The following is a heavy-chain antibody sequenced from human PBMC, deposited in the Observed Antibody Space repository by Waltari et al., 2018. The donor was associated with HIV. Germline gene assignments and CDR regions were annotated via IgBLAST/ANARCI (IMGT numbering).Heavy chain of an antibody. J-gene: IGHJ4*02. CDR3: ARSRSGSYGYFDS. CDR2: VFIIGST. CDR1: GGSMGDYY. V-gene: IGHV4-4*08. Sequence: VQLQESGPRLVKPSGTLSLICSVSGGSMGDYYWSWIRQSPGKEMEWIGHVFIIGSTNYNPSLKSRLTISIDRSRSQISLKLASVTAADTGFYYCARSRSGSYGYFDSWGQGALVTVSS. D-gene: IGHD1-26*01.